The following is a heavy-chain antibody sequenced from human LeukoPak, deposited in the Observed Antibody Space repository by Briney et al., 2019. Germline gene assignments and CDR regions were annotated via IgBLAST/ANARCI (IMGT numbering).Heavy chain of an antibody. V-gene: IGHV3-74*01. CDR1: GFTFSSHW. CDR2: INGDETST. CDR3: AKPVSGGLAVTADWFHP. J-gene: IGHJ5*01. D-gene: IGHD6-19*01. Sequence: PGGSLRLSCAASGFTFSSHWMHWARQGPGKGLVWVSRINGDETSTAYADSVKGRFTISRDNSKNTLYLQVNTLRADDTATYYCAKPVSGGLAVTADWFHPWGQGTLVVVSS.